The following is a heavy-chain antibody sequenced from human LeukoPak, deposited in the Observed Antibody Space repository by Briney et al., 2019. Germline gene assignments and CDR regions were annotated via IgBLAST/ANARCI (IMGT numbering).Heavy chain of an antibody. CDR2: INAGNGNT. D-gene: IGHD2-2*01. V-gene: IGHV1-3*01. J-gene: IGHJ4*02. CDR1: GYTFTSYG. CDR3: ARETDIKPLSSDY. Sequence: ASVKVSCKASGYTFTSYGISWVRQAPGQRLEWMGWINAGNGNTKYSQKFQGRVTITRDTSASTAYMELSSLRSEDTAVYYCARETDIKPLSSDYWGQGTLVTVSS.